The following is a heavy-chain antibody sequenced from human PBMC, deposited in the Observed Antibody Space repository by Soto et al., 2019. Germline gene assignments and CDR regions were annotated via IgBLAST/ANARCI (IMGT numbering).Heavy chain of an antibody. D-gene: IGHD4-17*01. CDR1: GGSISSSSYY. CDR2: IYYSGST. Sequence: QLQLQESGPGLVKPSETLSLTCTVSGGSISSSSYYWGWIRQPPGKGLEWIGSIYYSGSTYYNPSLKSRVTISVDTSKNQFSLKLSSVTAADTAVYYCARHRSYYGDYSPYLEYYFDYWGQGTLVTVSS. V-gene: IGHV4-39*01. J-gene: IGHJ4*02. CDR3: ARHRSYYGDYSPYLEYYFDY.